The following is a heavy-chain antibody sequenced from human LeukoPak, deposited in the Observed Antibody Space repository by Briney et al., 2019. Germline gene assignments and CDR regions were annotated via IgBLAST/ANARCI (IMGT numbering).Heavy chain of an antibody. J-gene: IGHJ2*01. D-gene: IGHD2-2*01. CDR2: IYYSGST. V-gene: IGHV4-39*07. Sequence: SETLSLTCTVSGGSISSSSYYWGWIRQPPGKGLEWIGSIYYSGSTYYNPSLKSRVTISVDTSKNQFSLKLSSVTAADTAVYYCARPSTGYWYFDLWGRGTLVTVSS. CDR3: ARPSTGYWYFDL. CDR1: GGSISSSSYY.